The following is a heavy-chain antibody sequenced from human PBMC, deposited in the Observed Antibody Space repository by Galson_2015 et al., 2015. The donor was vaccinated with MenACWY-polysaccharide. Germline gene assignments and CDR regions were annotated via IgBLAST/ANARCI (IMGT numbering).Heavy chain of an antibody. CDR1: GFTFSSYA. CDR3: AKGEYSSGWNS. J-gene: IGHJ4*02. CDR2: ISGAGGNT. D-gene: IGHD6-19*01. V-gene: IGHV3-23*01. Sequence: SLRLSCAASGFTFSSYAMSWVRQAPGKGLEWVSAISGAGGNTYYADSVKGRFTISRDNSKNTLYLQMNSLGAEDTAVYYCAKGEYSSGWNSWGQGTPVTVSS.